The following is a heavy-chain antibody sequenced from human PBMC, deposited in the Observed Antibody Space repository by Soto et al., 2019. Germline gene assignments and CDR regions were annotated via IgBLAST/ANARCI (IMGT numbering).Heavy chain of an antibody. J-gene: IGHJ4*02. CDR2: ISISGTI. D-gene: IGHD6-6*01. CDR3: TRSVAARGFDS. Sequence: EVQLVESGGGLVQPGGSLRLSCAASGFTLSSYSMNWVRQAPGKGLEWVSYISISGTIYDADSVKGRFTISRDNTKNSLYLQMFSLRAEDTAVYYCTRSVAARGFDSGGQGTLVTVSS. V-gene: IGHV3-48*01. CDR1: GFTLSSYS.